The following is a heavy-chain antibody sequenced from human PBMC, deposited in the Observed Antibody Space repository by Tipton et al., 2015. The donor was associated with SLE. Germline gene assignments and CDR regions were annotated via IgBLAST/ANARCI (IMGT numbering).Heavy chain of an antibody. D-gene: IGHD3-22*01. J-gene: IGHJ3*02. CDR1: GFTFSSYW. CDR2: IKQDGSEK. CDR3: ARDDSSGPRAFDI. Sequence: SLRLSCAASGFTFSSYWMSWVRQAPGKGLEWVANIKQDGSEKYYVDSVKGRFTISRDNAKNSLYLQMNSLRAEDTAVYYCARDDSSGPRAFDIWGQGTMVTVSS. V-gene: IGHV3-7*05.